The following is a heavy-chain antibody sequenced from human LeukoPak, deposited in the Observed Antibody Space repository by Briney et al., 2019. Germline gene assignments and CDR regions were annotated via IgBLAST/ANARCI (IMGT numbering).Heavy chain of an antibody. CDR3: ARVYYDSSGYYYAGGFDY. J-gene: IGHJ4*02. D-gene: IGHD3-22*01. Sequence: ASVKVSCKASGYTFTSYDINWVRQATGQGLEWTGWMNPNSGNTGYAQKFQGRVTITRNTSRSTAYMERSSLRSEDTAVYYCARVYYDSSGYYYAGGFDYWGQGTLVTVSS. CDR2: MNPNSGNT. CDR1: GYTFTSYD. V-gene: IGHV1-8*03.